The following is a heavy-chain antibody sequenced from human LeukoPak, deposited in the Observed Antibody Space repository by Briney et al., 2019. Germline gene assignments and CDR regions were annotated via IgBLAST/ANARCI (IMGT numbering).Heavy chain of an antibody. CDR1: GGSISSYY. J-gene: IGHJ4*02. CDR3: AREEPIFDIFDY. Sequence: NPSETLSLTCTVSGGSISSYYWSWIRQPPGKGLEWIGYIYYSGSTNYNPSLKSRVTISVDTSKNQFSLKLSSVTAADTAVYYCAREEPIFDIFDYWGQGTLVTVSS. D-gene: IGHD3-3*01. CDR2: IYYSGST. V-gene: IGHV4-59*01.